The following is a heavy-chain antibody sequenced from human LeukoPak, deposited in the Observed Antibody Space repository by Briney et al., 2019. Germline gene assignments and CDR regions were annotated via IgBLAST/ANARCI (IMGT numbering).Heavy chain of an antibody. J-gene: IGHJ4*02. V-gene: IGHV3-7*01. D-gene: IGHD3-22*01. CDR3: ARDVRYYYDSSGYYGIDY. CDR1: GLTFSSYW. CDR2: IKQDGGEK. Sequence: PGGSLRLSCAASGLTFSSYWMSWVRQAPGKGPEWVANIKQDGGEKYYVGSVKGRFTISRDNAKNSLYLQMNSLRAEDTAVYYCARDVRYYYDSSGYYGIDYWGQGTLVTVSS.